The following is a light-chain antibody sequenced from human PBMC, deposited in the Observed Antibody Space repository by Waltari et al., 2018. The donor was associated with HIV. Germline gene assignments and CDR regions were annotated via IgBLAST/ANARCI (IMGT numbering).Light chain of an antibody. CDR1: QSVFYSSNNKDY. Sequence: IVMTQSPDSLSVSLGGRATIYCTSSQSVFYSSNNKDYLAWYQVRPGQPPNLLIYWASTRESGVPDRFSGSGSGTNFTLTITSLQAEDVATYYCHQYFNTPLTFGGGTTVEI. V-gene: IGKV4-1*01. CDR2: WAS. CDR3: HQYFNTPLT. J-gene: IGKJ4*01.